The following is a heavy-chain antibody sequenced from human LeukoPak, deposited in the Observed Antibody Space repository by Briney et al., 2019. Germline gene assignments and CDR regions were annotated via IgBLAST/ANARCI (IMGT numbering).Heavy chain of an antibody. D-gene: IGHD1-26*01. Sequence: PSETLSLTCTVSGVSISSSNSYWGWIRQPPGKGLEWIGSIYYTGNTYYNASLKSRVTISIDTSKNQISLRLTSVTATDTAVYYCARRRASGHYFDYWGQGTLVTVSS. J-gene: IGHJ4*02. V-gene: IGHV4-39*01. CDR1: GVSISSSNSY. CDR2: IYYTGNT. CDR3: ARRRASGHYFDY.